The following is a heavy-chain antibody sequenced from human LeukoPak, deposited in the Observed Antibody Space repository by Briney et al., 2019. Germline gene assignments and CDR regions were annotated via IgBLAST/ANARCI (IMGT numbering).Heavy chain of an antibody. V-gene: IGHV4-38-2*02. CDR3: ARLSSGDGVPLDY. J-gene: IGHJ4*02. Sequence: PSETLSLTCTVSGYSIGSGYYWGWIRQPPGKGLEWIGSIYHSGSTYYNPSLKSRVTISVDTSKNQFSLKLSSVTAADTAVYYCARLSSGDGVPLDYWGQGTLVTVSS. CDR1: GYSIGSGYY. CDR2: IYHSGST. D-gene: IGHD6-19*01.